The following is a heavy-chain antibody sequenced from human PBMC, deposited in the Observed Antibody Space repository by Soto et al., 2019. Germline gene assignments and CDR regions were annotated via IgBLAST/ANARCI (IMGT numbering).Heavy chain of an antibody. CDR3: ARGGNTMIVGEVDP. D-gene: IGHD3-22*01. J-gene: IGHJ5*02. CDR2: INHSGST. Sequence: QVQLQQWGAGLLKPSETLSLTCAVYGGSFSGYYWSWIRQPPGKGLEWIGEINHSGSTNYNPSLKSRVTISVDTPKNQSSLKLSSVTAADTAVYYCARGGNTMIVGEVDPWGQGTLVTVSS. V-gene: IGHV4-34*01. CDR1: GGSFSGYY.